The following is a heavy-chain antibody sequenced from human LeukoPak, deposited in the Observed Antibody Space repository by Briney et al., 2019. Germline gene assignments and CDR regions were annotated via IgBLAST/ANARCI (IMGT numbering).Heavy chain of an antibody. CDR2: INHSGST. Sequence: SETLSLTCAVYGGSFSGYYWSWIRQPPGKGLEWIGEINHSGSTNYNPSLKSRVTISVDTSKNQFSLKLSSVTAADTAVYYCARGLRKGIVVVVAATPRGAFDIWGQGTMVTVSS. CDR3: ARGLRKGIVVVVAATPRGAFDI. D-gene: IGHD2-15*01. J-gene: IGHJ3*02. CDR1: GGSFSGYY. V-gene: IGHV4-34*01.